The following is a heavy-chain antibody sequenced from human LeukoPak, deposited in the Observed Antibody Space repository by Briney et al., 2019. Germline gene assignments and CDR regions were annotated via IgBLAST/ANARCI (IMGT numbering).Heavy chain of an antibody. CDR3: AGVAYGSGSYEDYFDY. CDR2: IYYSGST. CDR1: GGSISSYY. J-gene: IGHJ4*02. V-gene: IGHV4-59*08. Sequence: ASETLSLTCTVSGGSISSYYWSWIRQPPGKGLEWIGYIYYSGSTNYNPSLKSRVTISVDTSKNQFSLKLSSVTAADTAVYYCAGVAYGSGSYEDYFDYWGQGTLVTVSS. D-gene: IGHD3-10*01.